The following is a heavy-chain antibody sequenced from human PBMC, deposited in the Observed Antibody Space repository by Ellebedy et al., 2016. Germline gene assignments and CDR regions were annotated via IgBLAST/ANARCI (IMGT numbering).Heavy chain of an antibody. CDR1: GFTFSSYW. V-gene: IGHV3-74*01. CDR2: ISSDGSST. Sequence: GGSLRLSCAASGFTFSSYWMHWVRQAPGKGLVWVSRISSDGSSTSYADSVKGRFTISRDNAKNTLYLQMNSLRAEDTAVYYCARGAYSGSGSTTDYWGQGTLVTVSS. CDR3: ARGAYSGSGSTTDY. J-gene: IGHJ4*02. D-gene: IGHD3-10*01.